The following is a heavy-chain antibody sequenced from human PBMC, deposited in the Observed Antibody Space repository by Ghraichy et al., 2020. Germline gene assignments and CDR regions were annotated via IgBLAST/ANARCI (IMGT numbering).Heavy chain of an antibody. CDR1: GFTFSSYG. Sequence: GGSLRLSCAASGFTFSSYGMHWVRQAPGKGLEWVAVIWYDGSNKYYADSVKGRFTISRDNSKNTLYLQMNSLRAEDTAVYYCARDYGSSSWYVVGDYWGQGTLVTVSS. D-gene: IGHD6-13*01. V-gene: IGHV3-33*01. J-gene: IGHJ4*02. CDR2: IWYDGSNK. CDR3: ARDYGSSSWYVVGDY.